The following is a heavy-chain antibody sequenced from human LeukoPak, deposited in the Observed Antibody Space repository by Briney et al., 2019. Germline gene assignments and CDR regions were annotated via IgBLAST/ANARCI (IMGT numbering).Heavy chain of an antibody. D-gene: IGHD3-22*01. Sequence: GESLKISCKGSGYSFSSYWIAWVRQMPGKGLEWMGIIYPGDSDTRYSPSFEGQVTISADKSISTAYLQWRSLKASDTAMYYCAKSPSGFTYGRNWLDPRGQGTLVTVSS. CDR3: AKSPSGFTYGRNWLDP. CDR1: GYSFSSYW. J-gene: IGHJ5*02. CDR2: IYPGDSDT. V-gene: IGHV5-51*01.